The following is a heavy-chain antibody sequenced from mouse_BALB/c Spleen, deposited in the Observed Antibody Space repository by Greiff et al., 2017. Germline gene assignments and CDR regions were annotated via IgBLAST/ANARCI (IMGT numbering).Heavy chain of an antibody. CDR3: ARDGYYEGAWFAY. V-gene: IGHV14-3*02. CDR1: GFNIKDTY. CDR2: IDPANGNT. Sequence: VQLQQSGAELVKPGASVKLSCTASGFNIKDTYMHWVKQRPEQGLEWIGRIDPANGNTKYDPKFQGKATITADTSSNTAYLRLSSLTSEDTAVYYCARDGYYEGAWFAYWGQGTLVTVSA. J-gene: IGHJ3*01. D-gene: IGHD2-3*01.